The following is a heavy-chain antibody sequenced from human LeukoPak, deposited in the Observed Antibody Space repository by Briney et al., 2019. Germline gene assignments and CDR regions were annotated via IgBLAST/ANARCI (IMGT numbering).Heavy chain of an antibody. CDR1: GDSIRNYY. CDR2: VYTRGSS. V-gene: IGHV4-4*07. D-gene: IGHD6-13*01. Sequence: SETLSLTCTVSGDSIRNYYWTWLRQPAAKGLDWIGLVYTRGSSNYHPSLRSGVSLSVDTSNNQFSLHLSSMNAADTDIYPCAGFASGSNWYYLDQWGQGILVTVSS. CDR3: AGFASGSNWYYLDQ. J-gene: IGHJ4*02.